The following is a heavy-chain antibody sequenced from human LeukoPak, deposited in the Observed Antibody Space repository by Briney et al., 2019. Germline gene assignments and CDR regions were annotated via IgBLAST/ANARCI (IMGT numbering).Heavy chain of an antibody. D-gene: IGHD4-17*01. CDR3: AKETNYGDYGNWFDP. J-gene: IGHJ5*02. CDR1: EFTFSTYA. Sequence: PGGSLRLSCEASEFTFSTYAMSWVRQAPGKGLEWVSAISGSGGSTYYADSVKGRFTISRDNSKNTLYLQMNSLRAEDTAVYYCAKETNYGDYGNWFDPWGQGTLVTVSS. V-gene: IGHV3-23*01. CDR2: ISGSGGST.